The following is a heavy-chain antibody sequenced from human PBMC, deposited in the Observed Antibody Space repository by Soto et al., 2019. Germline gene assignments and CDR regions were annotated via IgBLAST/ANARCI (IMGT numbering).Heavy chain of an antibody. CDR1: GGSFSGYY. J-gene: IGHJ5*02. CDR2: INHSGST. D-gene: IGHD1-26*01. CDR3: ARDRIVGATRWFDP. V-gene: IGHV4-34*01. Sequence: QVQLQQWGAGLLKPSETLSLTCAVYGGSFSGYYWSWIRQPPGKGLEWIGEINHSGSTNYNPSLKSRVTISVDPSKNHSSLKLSSVTAADTAVYYCARDRIVGATRWFDPWGQGTLVTVSS.